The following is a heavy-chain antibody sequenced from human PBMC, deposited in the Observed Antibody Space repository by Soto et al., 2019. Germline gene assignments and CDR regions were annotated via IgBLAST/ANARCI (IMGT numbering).Heavy chain of an antibody. CDR3: ARVYGYSSGWPQFDP. J-gene: IGHJ5*02. V-gene: IGHV1-3*01. CDR2: INAGNGNT. D-gene: IGHD6-19*01. Sequence: GASVKVSCKASGYTFTSYAMHWVRQAPGQRLEWMGWINAGNGNTKYSQKFQGRVTITRDTSASTAYMELSSLRSEDTAVYYCARVYGYSSGWPQFDPWGQGTLVTVSS. CDR1: GYTFTSYA.